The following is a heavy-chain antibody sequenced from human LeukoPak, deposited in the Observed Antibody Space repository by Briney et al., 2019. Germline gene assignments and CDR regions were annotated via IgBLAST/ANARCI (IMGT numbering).Heavy chain of an antibody. Sequence: PGGSLRLSCAASGFTFSSYSMNWVRQAPGKGLEWVSSISSSSSYIYYADSVKGRFTISRDNAKNSLYLQMNSLRAEDTAVYYCARVQRGSYSSDAFDIWGQGTMVTVSS. CDR3: ARVQRGSYSSDAFDI. V-gene: IGHV3-21*01. D-gene: IGHD1-26*01. J-gene: IGHJ3*02. CDR2: ISSSSSYI. CDR1: GFTFSSYS.